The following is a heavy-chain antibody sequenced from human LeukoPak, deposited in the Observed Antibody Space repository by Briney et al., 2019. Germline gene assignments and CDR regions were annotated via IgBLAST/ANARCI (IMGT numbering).Heavy chain of an antibody. V-gene: IGHV3-23*01. CDR3: AKGRRLYGDYDY. D-gene: IGHD4-17*01. Sequence: PGGSLRLSCAASGFTFSSYAMSWVRQAPGKGLEWVSTISGSGGSTYYADSVKGRFTISRDNSKNTIYLQMDSLRAEDTAAYYCAKGRRLYGDYDYWGQGTLVTVSS. J-gene: IGHJ4*02. CDR1: GFTFSSYA. CDR2: ISGSGGST.